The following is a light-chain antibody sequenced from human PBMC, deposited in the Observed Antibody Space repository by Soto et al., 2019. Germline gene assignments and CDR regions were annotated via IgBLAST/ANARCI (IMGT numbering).Light chain of an antibody. CDR2: AAS. CDR3: QHYDSSPPYT. CDR1: RSFASSY. V-gene: IGKV3-20*01. Sequence: EIVLTQSPVTLSLSPGERATLSCRASRSFASSYLGWYQQKPGQAPRLLIYAASTRVTGIPDRFSGSGSATDFTLTISRLEPEDSAVYYCQHYDSSPPYTFGQGTKLEIK. J-gene: IGKJ2*01.